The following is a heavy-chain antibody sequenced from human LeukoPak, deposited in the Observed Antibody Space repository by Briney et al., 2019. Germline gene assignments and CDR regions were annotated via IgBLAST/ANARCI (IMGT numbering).Heavy chain of an antibody. Sequence: GASVKVSCKASGYTLTGYYMHWVRQAPGQGLEWMGWMNPNSGNTGYAQKFQGRVTMTRNTSISTAYMELSSLRSEDTAVYYCARGLRSGGLLWFREFMPRGIGHNYYYYYMDVWGKGTTVTVSS. CDR2: MNPNSGNT. J-gene: IGHJ6*03. CDR3: ARGLRSGGLLWFREFMPRGIGHNYYYYYMDV. V-gene: IGHV1-8*02. D-gene: IGHD3-10*01. CDR1: GYTLTGYY.